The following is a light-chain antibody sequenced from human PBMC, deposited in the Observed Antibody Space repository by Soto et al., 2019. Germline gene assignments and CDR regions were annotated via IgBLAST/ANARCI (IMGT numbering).Light chain of an antibody. Sequence: SALTHPAPLPGAPGQSIALSCTWSSSDVGGFNYVSWYQQHPGKAPKLMIYDVGHRPPGVSDRFSGSKSGNTASLTISGLQAEDEADYYCGSYTTTSALFGTGTKVTVL. J-gene: IGLJ1*01. V-gene: IGLV2-14*03. CDR3: GSYTTTSAL. CDR2: DVG. CDR1: SSDVGGFNY.